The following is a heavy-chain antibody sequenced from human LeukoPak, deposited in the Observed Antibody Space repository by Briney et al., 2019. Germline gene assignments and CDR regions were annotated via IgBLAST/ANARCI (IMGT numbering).Heavy chain of an antibody. Sequence: GGSLRLSCAASGFTFSSYWMSWVRQAPGKGLEWVANIKQDGSEKYYVDSVEGRFTISRDNAKNSLYLQMNSLRSEDTAVYYCARVRSGGGGRTMLYYFDYWGQGTLVTVSS. CDR3: ARVRSGGGGRTMLYYFDY. V-gene: IGHV3-7*03. D-gene: IGHD3-10*01. CDR2: IKQDGSEK. J-gene: IGHJ4*02. CDR1: GFTFSSYW.